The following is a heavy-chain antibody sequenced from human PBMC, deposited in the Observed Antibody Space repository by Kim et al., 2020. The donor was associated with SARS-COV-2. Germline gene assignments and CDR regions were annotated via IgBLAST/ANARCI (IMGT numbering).Heavy chain of an antibody. CDR2: ISTSGSYV. CDR1: GFTFRSYS. Sequence: GGSLRLSCEGSGFTFRSYSMNWVRQAPGKGLEWVSFISTSGSYVYYADSVKGRFTISRDNVRNSLYLEMKSLRGEDTAIYFCARGPPPPATLAPWAQGT. V-gene: IGHV3-21*01. CDR3: ARGPPPPATLAP. J-gene: IGHJ4*03.